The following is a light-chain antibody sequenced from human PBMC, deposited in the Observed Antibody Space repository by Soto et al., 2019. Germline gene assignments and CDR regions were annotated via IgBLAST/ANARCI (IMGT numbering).Light chain of an antibody. J-gene: IGKJ1*01. Sequence: DIQMTQAPSTLSESVGDRVTITCRASQSISIWLAWYQQKPGKAPNILIYDASTLVSGVPSRFSGSGSGTEFTLTISSLQPDDFATYYCQQYNNYFSWTFGQGTKVDI. CDR3: QQYNNYFSWT. CDR2: DAS. CDR1: QSISIW. V-gene: IGKV1-5*01.